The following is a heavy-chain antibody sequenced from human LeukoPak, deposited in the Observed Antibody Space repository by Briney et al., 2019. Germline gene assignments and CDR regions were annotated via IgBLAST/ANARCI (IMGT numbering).Heavy chain of an antibody. J-gene: IGHJ6*02. V-gene: IGHV3-53*01. CDR2: IYSGGST. Sequence: PGGSLRLSCAASGFTVSSNYMSWVRQAPGKGLEWVSVIYSGGSTYYADSVKGRFTISRDNSKNTLYLQMNSLRAEDTAVYYCAKDPTNFRGVIWSSRAYYGMDVWGQGTTVTVCS. CDR3: AKDPTNFRGVIWSSRAYYGMDV. CDR1: GFTVSSNY. D-gene: IGHD3-10*01.